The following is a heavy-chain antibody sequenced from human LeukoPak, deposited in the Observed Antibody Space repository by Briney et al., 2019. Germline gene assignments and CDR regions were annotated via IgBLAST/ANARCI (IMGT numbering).Heavy chain of an antibody. D-gene: IGHD3-10*01. J-gene: IGHJ4*02. CDR1: GGSISSSSYY. CDR2: IYYSGST. CDR3: AGGSRITMVRGTLDY. Sequence: SETLSLTCTVSGGSISSSSYYWGWIRQPPGKGLEWIGSIYYSGSTYYNPSLKSRVTISVDTSKNQFSLKLSSVTAADTAVYYCAGGSRITMVRGTLDYWGQGTLVTVSS. V-gene: IGHV4-39*01.